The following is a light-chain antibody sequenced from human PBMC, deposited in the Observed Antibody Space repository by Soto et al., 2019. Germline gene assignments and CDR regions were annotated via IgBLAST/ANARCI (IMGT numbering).Light chain of an antibody. V-gene: IGLV1-47*02. J-gene: IGLJ3*02. Sequence: QSVLTQPTSVSGTPGQRVTISCSGSSSNIGRTHVYWYQQLPGTAPKVLIYNNNQRPSGVPDRFSGSKSGTSASLAISGLRSEDEADYHCAAWDDSLSGPVFGGGTKVTVL. CDR3: AAWDDSLSGPV. CDR1: SSNIGRTH. CDR2: NNN.